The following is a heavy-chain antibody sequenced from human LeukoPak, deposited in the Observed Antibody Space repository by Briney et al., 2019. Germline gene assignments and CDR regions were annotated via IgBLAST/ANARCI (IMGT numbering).Heavy chain of an antibody. V-gene: IGHV4-59*08. CDR3: ARMGGYSGYATH. J-gene: IGHJ4*02. CDR1: GGSISSYY. Sequence: SETLSLTCTVSGGSISSYYWSWIRQPPGKGLEWIGYILYSGSTNSNPSLKSRVTISVDTSKNQISLKLSSVTAADTAVYYCARMGGYSGYATHWGQGTLVTVSS. D-gene: IGHD5-12*01. CDR2: ILYSGST.